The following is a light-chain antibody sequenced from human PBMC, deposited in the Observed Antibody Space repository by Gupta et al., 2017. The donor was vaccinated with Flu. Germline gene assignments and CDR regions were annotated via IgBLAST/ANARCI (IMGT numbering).Light chain of an antibody. V-gene: IGKV3-20*01. CDR1: QSVNNNL. Sequence: GTLFLSTGECATHSCWARQSVNNNLLKWYQQKPGQAPRLLIYGASSRANGVPDRFSGSGSGTDFTLTISRREPEDFAVYYCQQYCISMCPFGQGTKVDIK. CDR2: GAS. J-gene: IGKJ2*02. CDR3: QQYCISMCP.